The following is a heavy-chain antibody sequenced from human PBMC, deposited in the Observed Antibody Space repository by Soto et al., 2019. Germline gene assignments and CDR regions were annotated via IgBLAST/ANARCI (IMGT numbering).Heavy chain of an antibody. CDR2: IDWDDDK. CDR3: ARSVVPAASCYGMDV. V-gene: IGHV2-70*01. Sequence: GSGPTLVNPTQTLTLTCTFSGFSLSTSGMCVSWIRQPPGKALEWLALIDWDDDKYYSTSLKTRLTISKDTSKNQVVLTMTNMDPVDTATYYCARSVVPAASCYGMDVWGQGTTVTVSS. D-gene: IGHD2-2*01. CDR1: GFSLSTSGMC. J-gene: IGHJ6*02.